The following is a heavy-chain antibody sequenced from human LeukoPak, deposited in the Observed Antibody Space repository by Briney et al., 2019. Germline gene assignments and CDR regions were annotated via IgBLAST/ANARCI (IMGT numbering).Heavy chain of an antibody. J-gene: IGHJ4*02. V-gene: IGHV4-59*01. CDR2: IYYSGST. CDR3: ARGAGSGYDLDY. D-gene: IGHD5-12*01. Sequence: KPSETLSLTCTASGGSISSYYWSWIRQPPGKGLEWIGYIYYSGSTSYNPSLKSRVTISVDTSKNQFSLKLSSVTAADTAVYYCARGAGSGYDLDYWGQGTLVTVSS. CDR1: GGSISSYY.